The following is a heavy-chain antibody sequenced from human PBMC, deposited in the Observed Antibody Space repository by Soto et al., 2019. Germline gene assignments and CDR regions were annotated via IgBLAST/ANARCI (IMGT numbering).Heavy chain of an antibody. J-gene: IGHJ5*02. D-gene: IGHD6-13*01. Sequence: QVQLVESGGGLVKPGGSLRLSCAASGFTFGAYKMTWTPKAPGKGLGWVSFIGNRGTGIYYADSVKGRFTIFRDNAKNSLYLQMNSLRAEDTAMYYCARDLRAVGMASRFDPWGQGTLVTVSS. CDR2: IGNRGTGI. V-gene: IGHV3-11*01. CDR3: ARDLRAVGMASRFDP. CDR1: GFTFGAYK.